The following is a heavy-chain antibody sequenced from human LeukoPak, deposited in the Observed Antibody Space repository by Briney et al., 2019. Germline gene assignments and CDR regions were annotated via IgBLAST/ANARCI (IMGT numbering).Heavy chain of an antibody. D-gene: IGHD3-9*01. CDR1: GFTFSSYW. CDR3: ARDLLPYYDILTGYFDAFDI. V-gene: IGHV3-7*01. J-gene: IGHJ3*02. CDR2: IKQDGSEK. Sequence: GGSLRLSCAASGFTFSSYWMSWVRQAPGKGLEWVANIKQDGSEKYYVDSVKGRFTISRDNAKNSLYLQMNSLRAEDTAVYYCARDLLPYYDILTGYFDAFDIWGQGTMVTVSS.